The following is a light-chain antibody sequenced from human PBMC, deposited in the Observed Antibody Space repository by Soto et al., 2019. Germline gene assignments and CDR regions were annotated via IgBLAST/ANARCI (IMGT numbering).Light chain of an antibody. J-gene: IGLJ3*02. CDR3: GTWDSSLSAWV. Sequence: QSVLTQPPSVSAAPGQKVTISCSGSSSNIGNYYVSWYQQLPGTAPKFLIYDXXXXXXXXXXXXXXXKSGTSATLGITGLXXGDXADYYCGTWDSSLSAWVFGGGTKLTVL. CDR2: DXX. CDR1: SSNIGNYY. V-gene: IGLV1-51*01.